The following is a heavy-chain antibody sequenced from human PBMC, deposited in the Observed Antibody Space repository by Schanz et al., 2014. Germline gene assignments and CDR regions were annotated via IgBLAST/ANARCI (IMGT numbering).Heavy chain of an antibody. J-gene: IGHJ6*02. CDR3: ARAKRFGDMDV. V-gene: IGHV1-46*01. CDR1: GYTFVSYS. Sequence: QVQLVQSWAEVKGPGASVKVSCKASGYTFVSYSMHWVRQAPGQGLEWMGIINPSGGGTSYALRFQDRVTVTRDTSRSTFYMELSSLRSDDTAVYYCARAKRFGDMDVWGQGTTVTVSS. CDR2: INPSGGGT. D-gene: IGHD3-10*01.